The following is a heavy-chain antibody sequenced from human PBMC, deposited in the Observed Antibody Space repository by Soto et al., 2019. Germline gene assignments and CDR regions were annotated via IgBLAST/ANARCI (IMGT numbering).Heavy chain of an antibody. CDR3: ARDQIPAAIQARYYYYYYGMDV. J-gene: IGHJ6*02. V-gene: IGHV1-18*04. D-gene: IGHD2-2*02. CDR2: ISAYNGNT. CDR1: GYTVTSYG. Sequence: ASVKVSCKASGYTVTSYGISWVRQAPGQGLEWMGWISAYNGNTNYAQKLQGRVTMTTDTSTSTAYMELRSLRSDDTAVYYCARDQIPAAIQARYYYYYYGMDVWGQGTTVTVSS.